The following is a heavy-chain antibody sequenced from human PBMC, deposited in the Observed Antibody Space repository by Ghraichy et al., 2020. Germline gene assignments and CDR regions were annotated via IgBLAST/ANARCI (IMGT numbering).Heavy chain of an antibody. CDR3: ARAGGSLGRIDY. CDR1: GGSFSGYY. D-gene: IGHD1-26*01. Sequence: SETLYLTCAAFGGSFSGYYWSWIRQPPGKGLEWIGEINHSGSTNYNPSLKSRVTISVDTSKNQFSLKLSSVTAADTAVYYCARAGGSLGRIDYWGQGTLVTVSS. J-gene: IGHJ4*02. CDR2: INHSGST. V-gene: IGHV4-34*01.